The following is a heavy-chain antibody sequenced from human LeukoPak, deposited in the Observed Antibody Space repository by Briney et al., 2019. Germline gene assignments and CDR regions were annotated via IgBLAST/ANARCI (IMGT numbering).Heavy chain of an antibody. CDR1: GGSISSSSYY. Sequence: SETLSLTCTVSGGSISSSSYYWVWIRQPPGKGLEWIGCIYYSASTYYNPSLKSPITISVDTSKNQFSLKLSSVTAADTAGYYCARHFTGEGYRYGYLGGYFDYWGEGTLVTVSS. CDR3: ARHFTGEGYRYGYLGGYFDY. V-gene: IGHV4-39*01. CDR2: IYYSAST. J-gene: IGHJ4*02. D-gene: IGHD5-18*01.